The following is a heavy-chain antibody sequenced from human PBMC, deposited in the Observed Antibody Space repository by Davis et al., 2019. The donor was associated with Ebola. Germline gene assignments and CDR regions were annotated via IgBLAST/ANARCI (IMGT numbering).Heavy chain of an antibody. Sequence: PSETLSLTCAVYGGSLSGYYWSWIRQPPGKGLEWIGEINHSDNPSLKSRVTISVDTSKNQFSLKLRSVTAADTAVYYCARFADANDFWSGYYTPHWYFDLWGRGTLVTVSS. J-gene: IGHJ2*01. CDR2: INHS. CDR3: ARFADANDFWSGYYTPHWYFDL. D-gene: IGHD3-3*01. V-gene: IGHV4-34*01. CDR1: GGSLSGYY.